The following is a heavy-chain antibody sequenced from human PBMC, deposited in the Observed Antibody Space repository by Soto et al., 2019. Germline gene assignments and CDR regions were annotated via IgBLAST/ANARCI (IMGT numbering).Heavy chain of an antibody. CDR1: GYTFTSYG. D-gene: IGHD3-16*02. J-gene: IGHJ4*02. CDR3: ARVFAASPLRPVTVTACAS. V-gene: IGHV1-18*01. Sequence: ASVKVSCKASGYTFTSYGISWVRQAPGQGLEWMGWMSAYNGNTNYAPKIQGRVTMTTDTSTSTAYMELRSLSSDDTAGHYCARVFAASPLRPVTVTACASGGKGTRVTAS. CDR2: MSAYNGNT.